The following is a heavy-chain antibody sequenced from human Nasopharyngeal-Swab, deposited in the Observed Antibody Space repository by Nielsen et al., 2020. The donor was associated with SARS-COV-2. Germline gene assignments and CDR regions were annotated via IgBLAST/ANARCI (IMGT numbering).Heavy chain of an antibody. Sequence: SVKVSCKASGGTFSSYAISWVRQAPGQGLEWMGGIIPIFGTANYAQKFQGRVTITADESTSTAYMELSSLRSEDTAVYYCARVGWYYYGSGSYHNHYYYYYMDVWGKGTTVTVSS. D-gene: IGHD3-10*01. J-gene: IGHJ6*03. CDR2: IIPIFGTA. CDR1: GGTFSSYA. V-gene: IGHV1-69*13. CDR3: ARVGWYYYGSGSYHNHYYYYYMDV.